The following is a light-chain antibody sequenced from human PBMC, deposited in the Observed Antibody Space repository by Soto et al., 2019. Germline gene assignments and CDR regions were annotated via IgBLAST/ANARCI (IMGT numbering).Light chain of an antibody. V-gene: IGKV1-9*01. Sequence: DIQLTQSPSFLSASVGERVTIACRASQGISRYLAWYQQKPGKAPKLLIYAASTLQSGVPSRFSGSGFGTDFTLTINSLQPEDFAVYYCQQLNSYPLTFGGGTKVDIK. CDR2: AAS. J-gene: IGKJ4*01. CDR1: QGISRY. CDR3: QQLNSYPLT.